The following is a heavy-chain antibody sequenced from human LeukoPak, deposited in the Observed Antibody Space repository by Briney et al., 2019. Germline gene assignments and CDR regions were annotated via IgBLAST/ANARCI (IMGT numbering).Heavy chain of an antibody. D-gene: IGHD1-7*01. CDR3: ATRADNWNFNWFDP. V-gene: IGHV1-24*01. J-gene: IGHJ5*02. CDR1: GYTLTELS. CDR2: FDPEDGET. Sequence: ASVKVSCKVSGYTLTELSMHWVRQAPGKGLEWMGGFDPEDGETIYAQKFQGRVTMTEDTSTDTAYMELSSLRSEDTAVYYCATRADNWNFNWFDPWGQGTLVTVSS.